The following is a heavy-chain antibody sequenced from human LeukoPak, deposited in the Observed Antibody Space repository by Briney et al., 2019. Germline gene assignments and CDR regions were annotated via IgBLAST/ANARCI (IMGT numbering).Heavy chain of an antibody. CDR1: GGAVNSGGYY. CDR2: IYYSGST. V-gene: IGHV4-31*03. Sequence: SETLALTCTVSGGAVNSGGYYWSWIRQHPGKGLELIAYIYYSGSTYYNPSLKSRVTISVDTSKNEFSLKLSSVTAADTAVYYCASYNYDSSGYFRYFDYWGQGTLVTVSS. D-gene: IGHD3-22*01. CDR3: ASYNYDSSGYFRYFDY. J-gene: IGHJ4*02.